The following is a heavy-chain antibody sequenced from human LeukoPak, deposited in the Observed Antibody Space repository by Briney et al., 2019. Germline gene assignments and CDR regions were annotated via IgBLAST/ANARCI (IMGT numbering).Heavy chain of an antibody. V-gene: IGHV4-39*01. Sequence: SETLSLTCTVSGGSISSSSYYWGWIRQPPGKGLEWIGSIYYSGSTYYNPSLKSRVTISVDTSKNQFSLKLSSVTAADTAVYYCARQYCSGGSRYGWFDPWGQGTLVTVSS. CDR2: IYYSGST. CDR1: GGSISSSSYY. D-gene: IGHD2-15*01. J-gene: IGHJ5*02. CDR3: ARQYCSGGSRYGWFDP.